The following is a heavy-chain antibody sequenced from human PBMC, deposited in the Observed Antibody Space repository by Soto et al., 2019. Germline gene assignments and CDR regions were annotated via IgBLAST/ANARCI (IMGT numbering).Heavy chain of an antibody. V-gene: IGHV3-23*01. J-gene: IGHJ6*02. D-gene: IGHD5-18*01. Sequence: GGSLRLSCAASGFTFSSYAMSWVRQAPGKGLEWVSAISGSGGSTYYADSVKGRFTISRDNSKNTLYLQMNSLRAEDTAVYYCAKGHLGSSGYSYGYFYYYYGMDVWGQGTTVTVSS. CDR2: ISGSGGST. CDR3: AKGHLGSSGYSYGYFYYYYGMDV. CDR1: GFTFSSYA.